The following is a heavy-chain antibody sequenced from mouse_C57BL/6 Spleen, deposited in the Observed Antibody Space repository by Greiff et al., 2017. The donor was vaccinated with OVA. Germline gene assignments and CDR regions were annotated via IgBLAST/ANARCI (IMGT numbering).Heavy chain of an antibody. J-gene: IGHJ4*01. CDR3: ARIADYYGSSWNYYAMDY. D-gene: IGHD1-1*01. CDR2: IWWDDDK. Sequence: QVTLKESGPGILQPSQTLSLTCSFSGFSLSTFGMGVGWIRQPSGKGLEWLAHIWWDDDKYYNPALKSRLTISKDTSKNQVFLKIANVDTADTATHYCARIADYYGSSWNYYAMDYWGQGTSVTVSS. CDR1: GFSLSTFGMG. V-gene: IGHV8-8*01.